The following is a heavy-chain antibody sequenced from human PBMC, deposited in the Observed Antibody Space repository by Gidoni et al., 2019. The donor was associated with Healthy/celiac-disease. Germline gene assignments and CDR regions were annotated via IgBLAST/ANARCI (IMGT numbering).Heavy chain of an antibody. CDR2: ISGSGGST. D-gene: IGHD3-22*01. CDR1: GFTFSSYA. Sequence: EVQLLESGGGLVQPGGSLGLSCAASGFTFSSYAMSWVRQAPGKGLEWVSAISGSGGSTYYADSVKGRFTISRDNSKNTLYLQMNSLRAEDTAVYYCAKGRDYYDSSGYYYWGQGTLVTVSS. J-gene: IGHJ4*02. CDR3: AKGRDYYDSSGYYY. V-gene: IGHV3-23*01.